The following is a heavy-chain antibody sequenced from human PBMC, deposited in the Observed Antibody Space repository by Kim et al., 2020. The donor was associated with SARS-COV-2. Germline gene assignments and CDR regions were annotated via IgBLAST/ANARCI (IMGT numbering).Heavy chain of an antibody. CDR1: GYTFTSYY. J-gene: IGHJ4*02. CDR2: INPSGGST. Sequence: ASVKVSCKASGYTFTSYYMHWVRQAPGQGLEWMGIINPSGGSTSYAQKFQGRVTMTRDTSTSTVYMELSSLRSEDTAVYYCARGDYGDYELALPVVDYWGQGTLVTVSS. D-gene: IGHD4-17*01. CDR3: ARGDYGDYELALPVVDY. V-gene: IGHV1-46*01.